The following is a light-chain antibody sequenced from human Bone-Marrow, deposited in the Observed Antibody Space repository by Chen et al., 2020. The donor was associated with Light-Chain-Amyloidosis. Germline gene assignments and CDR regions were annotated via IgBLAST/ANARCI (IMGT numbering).Light chain of an antibody. CDR1: SSDVGDNKY. CDR2: EVS. V-gene: IGLV2-8*01. J-gene: IGLJ1*01. CDR3: ISYAGSNNFV. Sequence: QSALAPPPPASGSPGLPVTISCAGTSSDVGDNKYVSWYQQHPGNAPKLLIDEVSKRPSGVPDRFSGSKAGNTASLTVSGLQSENEADYYCISYAGSNNFVFGTGTKVTVL.